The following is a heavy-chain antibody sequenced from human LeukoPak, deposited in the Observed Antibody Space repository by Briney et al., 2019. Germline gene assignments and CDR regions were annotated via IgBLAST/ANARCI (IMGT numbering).Heavy chain of an antibody. D-gene: IGHD3-3*01. CDR2: ISGSGGST. Sequence: GGSLRLSCAASGFTFSSYAMSWVRQAPGKGLEWVSAISGSGGSTYYADSVKGRFTTSRDNAKNTLFLQMNSLRAEDTAVYYCTRDFDFSSAIWGQGTLVTVSS. CDR3: TRDFDFSSAI. J-gene: IGHJ4*02. CDR1: GFTFSSYA. V-gene: IGHV3-23*01.